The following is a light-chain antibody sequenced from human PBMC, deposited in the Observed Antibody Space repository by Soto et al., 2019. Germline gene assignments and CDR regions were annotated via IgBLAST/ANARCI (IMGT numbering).Light chain of an antibody. CDR3: QQYNNWLPWT. CDR2: GIS. V-gene: IGKV3-20*01. CDR1: QSVSSNY. J-gene: IGKJ1*01. Sequence: VLTQSPGTLSLSPGERATLYCRASQSVSSNYFAWYQQRPGQAPRLLIYGISSRATGIPDRFSGSGSGTDFTLTISSLQSEDFAVYYCQQYNNWLPWTFGQGTKVDIK.